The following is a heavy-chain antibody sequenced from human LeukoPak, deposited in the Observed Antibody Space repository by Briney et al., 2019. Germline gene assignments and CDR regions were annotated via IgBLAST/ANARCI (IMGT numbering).Heavy chain of an antibody. D-gene: IGHD2-15*01. CDR1: GGSISSYY. CDR2: IYTSGST. CDR3: ARHDGAAKVDWFDP. Sequence: SETLSLTCTVSGGSISSYYWSWIRQPPGKGLEWIGYIYTSGSTNYNSSLKSRVTISVDTSKNQFSLKLSSVTAADTAVYYCARHDGAAKVDWFDPWGQGTLVTVSS. V-gene: IGHV4-4*09. J-gene: IGHJ5*02.